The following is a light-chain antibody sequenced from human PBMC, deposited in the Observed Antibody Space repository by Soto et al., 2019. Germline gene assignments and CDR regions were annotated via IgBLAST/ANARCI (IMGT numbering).Light chain of an antibody. J-gene: IGLJ3*02. Sequence: QSVLTQSPSASASLGASVKLTCTLSSGHPNYAIAWHQQQPEKGPRYLMRVNTDGSHTKGDGIPDRFSGSSSGAERYLTISSLQSEDEADYYCQTWGTGIQVFGGGTKLTVL. V-gene: IGLV4-69*01. CDR1: SGHPNYA. CDR2: VNTDGSH. CDR3: QTWGTGIQV.